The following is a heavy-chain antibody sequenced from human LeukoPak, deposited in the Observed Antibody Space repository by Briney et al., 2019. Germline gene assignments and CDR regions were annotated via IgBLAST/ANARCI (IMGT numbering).Heavy chain of an antibody. Sequence: GGSLRLSCAASGFTFSSYSMNWVRQAPGKGLEWVSSISSGSSYIYYADSVKGRFTISRDNAKNSLYLQMNSLRAEDTAVYYCASHLLSSWFIGYWGQGTLVTVSS. CDR3: ASHLLSSWFIGY. CDR1: GFTFSSYS. V-gene: IGHV3-21*01. J-gene: IGHJ4*02. CDR2: ISSGSSYI. D-gene: IGHD6-13*01.